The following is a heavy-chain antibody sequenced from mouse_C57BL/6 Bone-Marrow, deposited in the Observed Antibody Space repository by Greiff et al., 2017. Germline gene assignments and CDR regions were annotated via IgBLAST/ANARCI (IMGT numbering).Heavy chain of an antibody. CDR1: GYTFTDYY. CDR3: ARRERYGSSWYFDV. Sequence: VQLKESGPVLVKPGASVKMSCKASGYTFTDYYMNWVKQSHGKSLEWIGVINPYNGGTSYNQKFKGKATLTVDKSSSTACMELNSLTSEDSAVYYCARRERYGSSWYFDVWGTGTTVTVSS. J-gene: IGHJ1*03. D-gene: IGHD1-1*01. CDR2: INPYNGGT. V-gene: IGHV1-19*01.